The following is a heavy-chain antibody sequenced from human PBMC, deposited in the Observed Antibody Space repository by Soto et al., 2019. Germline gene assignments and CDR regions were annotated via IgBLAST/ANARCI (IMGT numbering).Heavy chain of an antibody. V-gene: IGHV3-23*01. Sequence: PGGSLSLSCAASGPSFSTYGMSWVRQAPGKGLEWVSSISGSDGRTYYPDSVKGRFTISRDNSKNTLYLQMNSLRAEDTAVYYCAKVGGGKNYRALDYWGQGTLVTVSS. D-gene: IGHD3-16*01. J-gene: IGHJ4*02. CDR2: ISGSDGRT. CDR1: GPSFSTYG. CDR3: AKVGGGKNYRALDY.